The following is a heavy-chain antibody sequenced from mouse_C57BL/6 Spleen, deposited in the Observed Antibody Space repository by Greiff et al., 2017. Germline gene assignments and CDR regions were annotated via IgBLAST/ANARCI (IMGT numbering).Heavy chain of an antibody. CDR2: IYPGSGNT. D-gene: IGHD1-1*01. CDR3: ARERTTVAEGFDY. CDR1: GYTFTDYY. J-gene: IGHJ2*01. V-gene: IGHV1-76*01. Sequence: SGAELVRPGASVKLSCKASGYTFTDYYINWVKQRPGQGLEWIARIYPGSGNTYYNEKFKGKATLTAEKSSSTAYMQLSSLTSEDSAVYFCARERTTVAEGFDYWGQGTTLTVSS.